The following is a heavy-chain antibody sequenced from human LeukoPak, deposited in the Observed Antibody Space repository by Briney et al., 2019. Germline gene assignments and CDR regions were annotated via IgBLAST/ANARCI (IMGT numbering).Heavy chain of an antibody. Sequence: GGFLGLSCAAPGLNFINYWMIWVRQATGKEKERVGNIKQDGSEKRYADSVRSRFSISRDNAQTSLYLQMNSLRAEDTAVYYCARASDPWLQLTWGQGTLVTVSS. CDR3: ARASDPWLQLT. V-gene: IGHV3-7*05. J-gene: IGHJ5*02. CDR1: GLNFINYW. CDR2: IKQDGSEK. D-gene: IGHD5-24*01.